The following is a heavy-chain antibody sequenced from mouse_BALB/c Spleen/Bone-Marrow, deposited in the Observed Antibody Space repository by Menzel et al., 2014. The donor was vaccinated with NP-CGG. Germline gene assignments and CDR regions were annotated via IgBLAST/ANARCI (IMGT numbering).Heavy chain of an antibody. CDR3: AGITTAAYYVMDY. J-gene: IGHJ4*01. Sequence: DVQLVESGAELVKPGASVKLSCTASGFNIKDTYIHWVKQRPEQGLEWIGRIGPANGNTKYDPKFQGKATITADTSSNTAYLQLSSLTSEDTAVYYCAGITTAAYYVMDYWGQGTSVTVSS. CDR1: GFNIKDTY. V-gene: IGHV14-3*02. CDR2: IGPANGNT. D-gene: IGHD1-2*01.